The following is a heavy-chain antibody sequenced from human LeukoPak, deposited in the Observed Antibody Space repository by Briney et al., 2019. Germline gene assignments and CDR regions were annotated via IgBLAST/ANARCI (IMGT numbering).Heavy chain of an antibody. J-gene: IGHJ6*02. D-gene: IGHD4-17*01. Sequence: GGSLRLSCAASGFTFSSYWMHWVRQAPGKGLVWVSRINSDGRTTDYADSVKGRFTISRDNAKNTLYLQMNSLRAEDTAVYYCVRETTVITLYGMDVWGQGTTVTVSS. CDR1: GFTFSSYW. CDR2: INSDGRTT. CDR3: VRETTVITLYGMDV. V-gene: IGHV3-74*01.